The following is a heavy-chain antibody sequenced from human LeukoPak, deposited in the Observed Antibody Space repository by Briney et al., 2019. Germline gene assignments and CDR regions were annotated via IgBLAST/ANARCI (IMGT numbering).Heavy chain of an antibody. Sequence: ASVKVSCKASGYTFTSYSISWVRQAPGQGLEWMGWISAYNGNTNYAQKLQGRVTMTTDTSTSTAYMELRSLRSDDTAVYYCARRIAVAGHLDYWGQGTLVTVSS. D-gene: IGHD6-19*01. CDR1: GYTFTSYS. CDR2: ISAYNGNT. V-gene: IGHV1-18*01. CDR3: ARRIAVAGHLDY. J-gene: IGHJ4*02.